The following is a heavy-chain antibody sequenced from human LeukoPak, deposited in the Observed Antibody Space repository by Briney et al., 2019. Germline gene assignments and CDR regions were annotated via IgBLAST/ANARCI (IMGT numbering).Heavy chain of an antibody. Sequence: GVSLRLSCAASGFTFSSYWMSWVRQAPGKGLEWVANIKQDGSEKYYVDSVKGRFTISRDNAKNSLYLQMNSLRAEDTAVYYCARDRSDNNTWYAGSHWGQGTLVTVSS. V-gene: IGHV3-7*01. CDR1: GFTFSSYW. D-gene: IGHD2-8*01. J-gene: IGHJ4*02. CDR3: ARDRSDNNTWYAGSH. CDR2: IKQDGSEK.